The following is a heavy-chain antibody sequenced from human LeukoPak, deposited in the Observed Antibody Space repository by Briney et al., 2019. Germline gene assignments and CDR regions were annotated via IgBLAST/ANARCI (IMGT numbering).Heavy chain of an antibody. CDR2: IYYSGST. CDR3: AMMVRGVKRLDY. J-gene: IGHJ4*02. V-gene: IGHV4-31*03. CDR1: GGSINSGGYY. D-gene: IGHD3-10*01. Sequence: PSETLSLTCTVSGGSINSGGYYWSWIRQHPGKGLEWIGYIYYSGSTYYNPSLKSRVTISVDTSKNQFSLKLSSVTAADTAVYYCAMMVRGVKRLDYWGQGTLVTVSS.